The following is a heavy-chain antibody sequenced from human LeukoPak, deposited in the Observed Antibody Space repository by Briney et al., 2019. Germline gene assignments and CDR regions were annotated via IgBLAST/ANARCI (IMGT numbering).Heavy chain of an antibody. D-gene: IGHD3-22*01. V-gene: IGHV4-39*07. CDR2: IYYSGST. J-gene: IGHJ6*03. Sequence: SETLSLTCTVSGGSISSSSYYWGWIRQPQGKGLGWIGSIYYSGSTYYNPSLKSRVTISVDTSKNQFSLRLSSVTAADTAVYYCARVTYYYDSSGYRGYYYYYMDVWGKGTTVTVSS. CDR1: GGSISSSSYY. CDR3: ARVTYYYDSSGYRGYYYYYMDV.